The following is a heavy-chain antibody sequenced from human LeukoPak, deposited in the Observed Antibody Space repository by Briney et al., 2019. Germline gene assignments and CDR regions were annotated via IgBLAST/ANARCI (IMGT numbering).Heavy chain of an antibody. V-gene: IGHV4-38-2*02. CDR1: GYSISSGYY. Sequence: PSETLSLTCTVSGYSISSGYYWGWIRQPPGKGLEWIGSIYHSGSTYYNPSLKSRVTISVDTSKNQFSLKLSSVTAADTAVYYCARGPFFSPPRGTTFDYWGQGTLVTVSS. CDR2: IYHSGST. CDR3: ARGPFFSPPRGTTFDY. J-gene: IGHJ4*02. D-gene: IGHD2/OR15-2a*01.